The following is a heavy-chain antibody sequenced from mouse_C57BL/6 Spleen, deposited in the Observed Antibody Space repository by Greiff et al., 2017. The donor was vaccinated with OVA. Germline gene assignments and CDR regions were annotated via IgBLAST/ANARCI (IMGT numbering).Heavy chain of an antibody. CDR3: ARRKRLWGYFDY. D-gene: IGHD1-1*02. CDR2: IWSGGST. CDR1: GFSFTSYG. Sequence: VKLVESGPGLVQPSQSLSITCTASGFSFTSYGVHWVRQSPGKGLEWLGAIWSGGSTDYNAAFISRLSISQDNSKSQVFFKMNSLQAEDTAIYYCARRKRLWGYFDYWGQGTTLTVSA. V-gene: IGHV2-2*01. J-gene: IGHJ2*01.